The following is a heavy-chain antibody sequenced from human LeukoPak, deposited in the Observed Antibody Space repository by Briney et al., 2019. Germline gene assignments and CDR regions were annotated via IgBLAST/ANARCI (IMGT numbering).Heavy chain of an antibody. CDR3: ARGYDTTGYFSY. V-gene: IGHV7-4-1*02. CDR1: GYTFTSYP. D-gene: IGHD3-22*01. CDR2: IDTNTGNP. Sequence: GAPVKVTFKPSGYTFTSYPLNWVRQAPGQGLEWMGWIDTNTGNPTYAQGFTGRFVFSSDTSVTTAYLQISSLKAEDTAVYYCARGYDTTGYFSYWGQGTLVTVSS. J-gene: IGHJ4*02.